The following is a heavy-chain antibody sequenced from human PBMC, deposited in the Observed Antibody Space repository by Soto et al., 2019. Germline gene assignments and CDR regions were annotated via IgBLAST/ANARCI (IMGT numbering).Heavy chain of an antibody. CDR1: GGSISSSNW. J-gene: IGHJ6*02. CDR3: AELRRDHYYYYGMDV. V-gene: IGHV4-4*02. D-gene: IGHD1-26*01. CDR2: IYHSGST. Sequence: PSETLSLTCAVSGGSISSSNWWSWVRQPPGKGLEWIGEIYHSGSTNYNPSLKSRVTISVDKSKNQFSLKLSSVTAADTAVYYCAELRRDHYYYYGMDVWGQGNTVTVSS.